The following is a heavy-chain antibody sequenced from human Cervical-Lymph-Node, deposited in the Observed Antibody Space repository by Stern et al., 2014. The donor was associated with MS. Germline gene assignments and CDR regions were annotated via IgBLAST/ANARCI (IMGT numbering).Heavy chain of an antibody. J-gene: IGHJ4*02. D-gene: IGHD5-18*01. V-gene: IGHV4-4*02. CDR2: IYHGGVT. CDR1: GASMSTGNW. Sequence: QVQLQESGPGLVKPSGTLSLTCSVSGASMSTGNWWSWVRQPPGKTLDGIGEIYHGGVTHSPRSLQSRVTISVDKSKNQFSLRLSSVTAADTAVYYCARGDTAILYWGQGTLVTVSS. CDR3: ARGDTAILY.